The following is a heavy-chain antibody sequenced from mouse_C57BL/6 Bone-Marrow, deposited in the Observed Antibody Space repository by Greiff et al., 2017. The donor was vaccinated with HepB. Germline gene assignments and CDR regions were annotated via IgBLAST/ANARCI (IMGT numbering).Heavy chain of an antibody. D-gene: IGHD2-5*01. CDR2: IDPENGDT. Sequence: VQLKESGAELVRPGASVKLSCTASGFNIKDDYMHWVKQRPEQGLEWIGWIDPENGDTEYASKFQGKATITADTSSNPAYLQLSSLTSEHTAVYYCTTYGYSNYYAMDYWGQGTSVTVSS. CDR1: GFNIKDDY. J-gene: IGHJ4*01. CDR3: TTYGYSNYYAMDY. V-gene: IGHV14-4*01.